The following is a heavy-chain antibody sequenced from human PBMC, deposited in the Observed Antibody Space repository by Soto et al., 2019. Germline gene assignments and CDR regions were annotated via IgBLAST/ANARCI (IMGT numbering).Heavy chain of an antibody. V-gene: IGHV1-2*02. CDR2: INPNSGVT. CDR1: GYTFTGYF. J-gene: IGHJ5*02. CDR3: ARGGGTILAPLP. D-gene: IGHD3-3*01. Sequence: GASVKVSCKASGYTFTGYFMHWVRQAHGQGLEWMGYINPNSGVTKYAQKFQGRVTLTRDTSINTAYMEMTMLTSADTAVYYCARGGGTILAPLPWGQGTLVTASS.